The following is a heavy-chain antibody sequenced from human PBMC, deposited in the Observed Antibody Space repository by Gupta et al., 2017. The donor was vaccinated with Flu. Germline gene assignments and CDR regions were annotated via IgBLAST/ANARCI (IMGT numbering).Heavy chain of an antibody. CDR3: ARERGPFDAFDI. J-gene: IGHJ3*02. Sequence: VCQAPGKGLEWVAVIWSDGNNKFYADSVRGRFTFSRDNSKNTMSLQMNSLRVEDTAVYYCARERGPFDAFDIWGRGTMVTVSS. CDR2: IWSDGNNK. D-gene: IGHD3-10*01. V-gene: IGHV3-33*01.